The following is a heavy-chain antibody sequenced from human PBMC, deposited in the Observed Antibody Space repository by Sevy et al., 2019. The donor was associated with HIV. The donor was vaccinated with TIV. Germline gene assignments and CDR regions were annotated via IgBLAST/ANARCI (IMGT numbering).Heavy chain of an antibody. CDR2: IYHSGST. V-gene: IGHV4-38-2*01. D-gene: IGHD6-6*01. CDR1: GYSISSGYY. Sequence: LSLTCAVSGYSISSGYYWGWIRQPPGKGLEWIGSIYHSGSTYYNPSLKSRVTISVDTSKNQFSLKLSSVTAADTAVYYCARPGRSSSSFYFDYWGQGTLVTVSS. CDR3: ARPGRSSSSFYFDY. J-gene: IGHJ4*02.